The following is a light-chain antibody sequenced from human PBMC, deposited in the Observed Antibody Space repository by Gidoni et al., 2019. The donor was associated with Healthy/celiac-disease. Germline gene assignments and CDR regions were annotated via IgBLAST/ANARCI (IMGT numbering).Light chain of an antibody. CDR1: QGSSSY. CDR2: AAS. CDR3: QHLNSWP. V-gene: IGKV1-9*01. J-gene: IGKJ1*01. Sequence: DIQLTQSPSFLSASVGDRVTITCRASQGSSSYLAWYQQKPGKAPKLLIYAASTLQSGVPSRFRGSGSGTEFTLTISSLQPEDFATYYCQHLNSWPFGQGTKVEIK.